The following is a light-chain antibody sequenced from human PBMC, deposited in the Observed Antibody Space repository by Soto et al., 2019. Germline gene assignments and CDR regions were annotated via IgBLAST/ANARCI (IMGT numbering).Light chain of an antibody. CDR3: QQYGTAPPT. J-gene: IGKJ1*01. Sequence: EIVLTQSPATLSLSPGERATLFCRASQTVRSNFLAWYQQKPGQAPRLLIYDASSRAAGIPGRFSGSGSGTGFTLTITRLEPEDFAVYYCQQYGTAPPTFGQGTKVDIK. CDR1: QTVRSNF. V-gene: IGKV3-20*01. CDR2: DAS.